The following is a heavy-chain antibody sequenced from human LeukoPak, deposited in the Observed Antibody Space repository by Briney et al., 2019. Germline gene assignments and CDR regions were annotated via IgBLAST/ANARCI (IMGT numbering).Heavy chain of an antibody. V-gene: IGHV4-59*08. J-gene: IGHJ4*02. D-gene: IGHD2-8*01. CDR3: ARHAPYKDHNGYRHFDH. Sequence: SGTLSLTCTASGDSISNSYWSWIRQPPGKGLEWIGYMQYSGRINYDPTLKSRVTISVETSKNQLFLKLTSVTAADTAVYFCARHAPYKDHNGYRHFDHWGQGTLVTVSS. CDR1: GDSISNSY. CDR2: MQYSGRI.